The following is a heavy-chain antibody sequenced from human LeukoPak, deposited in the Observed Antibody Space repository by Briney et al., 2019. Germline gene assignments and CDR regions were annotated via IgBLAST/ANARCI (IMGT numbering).Heavy chain of an antibody. CDR2: IIPIFGTA. Sequence: GASVKVSCKASGGTFSSYAISWVRQAPGQGLEWMGGIIPIFGTANYAQKFKGRVTITADESTSTAYMELSSLRSEDTAVYYCARFSYAHYYGSGSYRYNWFDPWGQGTLVTVSS. J-gene: IGHJ5*02. D-gene: IGHD3-10*01. V-gene: IGHV1-69*13. CDR3: ARFSYAHYYGSGSYRYNWFDP. CDR1: GGTFSSYA.